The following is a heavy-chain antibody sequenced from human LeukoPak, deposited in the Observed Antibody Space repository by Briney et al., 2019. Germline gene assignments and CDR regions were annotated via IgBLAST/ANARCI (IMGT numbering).Heavy chain of an antibody. Sequence: ASVKVSCKASGYTFTSYGISWVRQAPGQGLEWMGWISAYNDNTNYAQKLQGRVTMTTDTSTSTAYMELRSLRSDDTAVYYCARDPGAAGLYYYYGMDVWGQGTTVTVSS. J-gene: IGHJ6*02. CDR1: GYTFTSYG. D-gene: IGHD6-13*01. CDR2: ISAYNDNT. CDR3: ARDPGAAGLYYYYGMDV. V-gene: IGHV1-18*01.